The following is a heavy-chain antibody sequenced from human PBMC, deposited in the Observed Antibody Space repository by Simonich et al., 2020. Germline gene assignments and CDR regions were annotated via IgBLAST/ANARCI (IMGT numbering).Heavy chain of an antibody. Sequence: EVQLVESGGGLVQPGGSLRLSCAASGFTFSSYWVHWVRQAPGKGLVCVSRINSEGSSTSYADPVKGRFTISRDNAKNTLYLQMNSLRAEDTAVYYCARDYSNYDAFDIWGQGTMVTVSS. CDR3: ARDYSNYDAFDI. CDR1: GFTFSSYW. V-gene: IGHV3-74*01. CDR2: INSEGSST. D-gene: IGHD4-4*01. J-gene: IGHJ3*02.